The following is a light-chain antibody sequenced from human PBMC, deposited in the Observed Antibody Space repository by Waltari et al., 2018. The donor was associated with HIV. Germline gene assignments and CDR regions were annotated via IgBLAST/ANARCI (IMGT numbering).Light chain of an antibody. CDR3: QQYGSSPRT. CDR1: QTVTSDF. V-gene: IGKV3D-20*01. Sequence: EIVSTQSPATLSLSPGERATLSCGASQTVTSDFLAWYQQKPGLAPSLLIYDASNRATGIPDRFSGSGSGTDFTLTISRLEPEDFAVYYCQQYGSSPRTFGQGTKVEIK. CDR2: DAS. J-gene: IGKJ1*01.